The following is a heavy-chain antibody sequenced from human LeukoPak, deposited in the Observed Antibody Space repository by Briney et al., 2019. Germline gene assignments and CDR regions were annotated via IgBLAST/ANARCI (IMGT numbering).Heavy chain of an antibody. J-gene: IGHJ5*02. CDR3: ARGLGSSGWYRHNWFDP. CDR2: INHSGST. D-gene: IGHD6-19*01. V-gene: IGHV4-34*01. Sequence: PSETLSLTCAVYGGSFSGYYWSWIRQPPGKGLEWIGEINHSGSTNYNPSLKSRVTISVDTSKNQFSLKLSSVTAADTAVYYCARGLGSSGWYRHNWFDPWGQGTLVTVSS. CDR1: GGSFSGYY.